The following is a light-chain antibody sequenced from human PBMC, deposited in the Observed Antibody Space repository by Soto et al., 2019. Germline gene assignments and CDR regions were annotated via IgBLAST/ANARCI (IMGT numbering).Light chain of an antibody. CDR3: QQYNSSAT. V-gene: IGKV1-5*01. CDR1: QSVSRW. CDR2: DAS. Sequence: NQMSQSPSALSASVVDRVNITFRASQSVSRWLAWYQQKPGKAPSLLIYDASSLQSGVPSRFSGSGSGTEFTLTISSLQPDDFATYYCQQYNSSATFGQGTKVDIK. J-gene: IGKJ1*01.